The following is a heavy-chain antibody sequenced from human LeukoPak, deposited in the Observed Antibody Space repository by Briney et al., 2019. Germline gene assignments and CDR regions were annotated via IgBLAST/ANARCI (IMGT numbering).Heavy chain of an antibody. CDR3: ARRGYCGGDCYSDY. D-gene: IGHD2-21*01. CDR1: GYSFATYW. V-gene: IGHV5-51*01. J-gene: IGHJ4*02. Sequence: GESLKISFKGSGYSFATYWIGWVRQMPGKGLEWMGIIYPGDSDTRYSPSFQGQVTISADKSISTAFPQWSSLKASDTAMYYCARRGYCGGDCYSDYWGQGTLVTVSS. CDR2: IYPGDSDT.